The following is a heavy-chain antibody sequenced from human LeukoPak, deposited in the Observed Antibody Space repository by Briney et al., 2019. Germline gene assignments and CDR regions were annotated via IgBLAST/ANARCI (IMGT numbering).Heavy chain of an antibody. CDR1: GFTFSNYA. V-gene: IGHV3-23*01. CDR3: AKDSLKALNFDSSGYYFDY. J-gene: IGHJ4*02. D-gene: IGHD3-22*01. Sequence: GGSLRLFCAASGFTFSNYAMTWARQAPGKGLEWVSIISGRDGSTYYADSVKGRFTISRDNSKTTLYLQMNTLRAEDTAVYYCAKDSLKALNFDSSGYYFDYWGQGTLVTVSS. CDR2: ISGRDGST.